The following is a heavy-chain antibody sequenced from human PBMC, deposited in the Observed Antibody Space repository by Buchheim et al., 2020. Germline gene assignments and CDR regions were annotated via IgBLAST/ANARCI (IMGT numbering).Heavy chain of an antibody. Sequence: EVQLLESGGGLVQPGGSLRLSCAASGFTFSSYAMSWVRQAPGKGLEWVSSISGTGGSTYYADSVKGRFTISRDNSKHTLYLQMNSLRAEDTALYYCARPYCSGGSCYGLDDAFDIWGQGT. CDR2: ISGTGGST. CDR3: ARPYCSGGSCYGLDDAFDI. D-gene: IGHD2-15*01. CDR1: GFTFSSYA. V-gene: IGHV3-23*01. J-gene: IGHJ3*02.